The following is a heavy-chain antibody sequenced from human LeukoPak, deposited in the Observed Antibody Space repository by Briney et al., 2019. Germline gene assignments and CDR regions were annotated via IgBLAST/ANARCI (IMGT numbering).Heavy chain of an antibody. CDR1: GGSISSYY. D-gene: IGHD3-9*01. V-gene: IGHV4-59*08. CDR2: IYYSGSI. J-gene: IGHJ4*02. Sequence: SETLSLTCTVSGGSISSYYWSWIRQPPGKGLEWIGYIYYSGSINYNPSLKSRVTISVDTSRNQFSLKLSSVTAADTAVYYCARGNILTGYYLDYWGQGTLVTVSS. CDR3: ARGNILTGYYLDY.